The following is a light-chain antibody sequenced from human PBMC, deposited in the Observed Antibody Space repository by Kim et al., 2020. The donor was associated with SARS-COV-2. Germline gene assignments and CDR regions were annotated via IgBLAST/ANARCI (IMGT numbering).Light chain of an antibody. V-gene: IGLV3-19*01. CDR2: GKN. CDR3: KSRDSSGKVV. J-gene: IGLJ2*01. CDR1: SLRRYY. Sequence: SSELTQDPAVSVALGQTVNITCQGDSLRRYYVTWYQRRPRQPPVLVIYGKNNRPSGIPDRFSGSTSGNTASLTITGAQAEDEADYYCKSRDSSGKVVFGGGTQLTVL.